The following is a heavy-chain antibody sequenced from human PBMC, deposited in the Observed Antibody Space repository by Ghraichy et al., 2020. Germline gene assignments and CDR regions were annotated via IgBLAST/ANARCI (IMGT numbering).Heavy chain of an antibody. J-gene: IGHJ4*02. V-gene: IGHV3-74*01. Sequence: GGSLRLTCAASGYTFNSHWMHWVRQAPGKGLVWVSRINTDGSTTNYADSVKGRFTISRDNAKNTLYLQMNSLRAEDTAVYYCTRSLTGINDYWGQGTLVIVSS. CDR3: TRSLTGINDY. CDR2: INTDGSTT. CDR1: GYTFNSHW. D-gene: IGHD1-20*01.